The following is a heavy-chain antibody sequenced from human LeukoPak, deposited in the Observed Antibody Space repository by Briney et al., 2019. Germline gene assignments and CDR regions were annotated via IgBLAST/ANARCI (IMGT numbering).Heavy chain of an antibody. D-gene: IGHD6-13*01. Sequence: SETLSLTCAVYGGSFSGYYWSWIRQPPGKGLEWIGEINHSGSTNYNPSLKSRVTISVGTSKNQFSLKLSSVTAADTAVYYCARLLGIAAAGLDYWGQGTLVTVSS. CDR3: ARLLGIAAAGLDY. CDR1: GGSFSGYY. J-gene: IGHJ4*02. CDR2: INHSGST. V-gene: IGHV4-34*01.